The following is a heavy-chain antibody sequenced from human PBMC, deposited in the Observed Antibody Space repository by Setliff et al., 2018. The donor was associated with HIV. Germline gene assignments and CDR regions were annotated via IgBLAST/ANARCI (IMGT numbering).Heavy chain of an antibody. V-gene: IGHV4-38-2*02. CDR1: YFSIDNGYY. Sequence: PSETLSLTCTVSYFSIDNGYYWGWILQPPGKGLEWIASISHSGNTYYNPSLKSRVSISLDTSKNQFSLKLSSVTAADTAIYFCASEGGYDYGYTIFYWGQGTLVTVAS. CDR3: ASEGGYDYGYTIFY. CDR2: ISHSGNT. J-gene: IGHJ4*02. D-gene: IGHD5-18*01.